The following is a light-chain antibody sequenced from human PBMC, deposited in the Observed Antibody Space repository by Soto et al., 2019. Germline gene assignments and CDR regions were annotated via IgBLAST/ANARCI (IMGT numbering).Light chain of an antibody. V-gene: IGLV3-1*01. CDR2: QDS. CDR3: QAWDSSTDVV. Sequence: SYELTQPPSVSVSPGQTASITCSGDKLGDKYARWYQQKPGQSPVLVIYQDSKRPSGIPERFSGSNSGNTATLTISGTQAMDEADYYCQAWDSSTDVVFCGGTKLT. J-gene: IGLJ2*01. CDR1: KLGDKY.